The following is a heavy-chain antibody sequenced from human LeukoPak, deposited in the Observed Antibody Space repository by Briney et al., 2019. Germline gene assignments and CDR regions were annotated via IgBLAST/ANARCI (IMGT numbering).Heavy chain of an antibody. CDR2: IKQDGSEK. J-gene: IGHJ4*02. CDR3: ARGMRTLGDYNLGFFYFDY. D-gene: IGHD5-24*01. V-gene: IGHV3-7*01. Sequence: GGSLRLSCAASGFTFSSYWMSWVRQAPGKGLEWVANIKQDGSEKYYVDSVKGRFTTSRDNAKNSLYLQMNSLRAEDTAVYYCARGMRTLGDYNLGFFYFDYWGQGTLVTVSS. CDR1: GFTFSSYW.